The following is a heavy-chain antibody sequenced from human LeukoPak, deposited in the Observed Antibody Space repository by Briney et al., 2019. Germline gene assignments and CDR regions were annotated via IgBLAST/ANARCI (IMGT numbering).Heavy chain of an antibody. D-gene: IGHD1-7*01. CDR2: ISGSGGST. J-gene: IGHJ4*02. V-gene: IGHV3-23*01. CDR1: GFTFSSYA. CDR3: AKDRNYGEYYFDY. Sequence: GGSLRLSCAASGFTFSSYAMSWVRQAPGKGLEWVSAISGSGGSTYYADSVKGRFTISRDNSKNTLYLQMNSLGAEDTAVYYCAKDRNYGEYYFDYWGQGTLVTVSS.